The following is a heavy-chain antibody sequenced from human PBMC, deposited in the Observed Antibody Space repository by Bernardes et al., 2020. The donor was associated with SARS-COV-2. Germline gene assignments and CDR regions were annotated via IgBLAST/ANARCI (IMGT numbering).Heavy chain of an antibody. Sequence: SETLSLTCAVYGGSFSDSYWNWIRQSPGKGLEWIGERKHRQSATYNPSFESRVTISLDTAKNQVFLKMNSVTAADSAVYYCAKRGNGWYWDNWGQGTPVTVSS. J-gene: IGHJ4*02. CDR2: RKHRQSA. CDR3: AKRGNGWYWDN. V-gene: IGHV4-34*01. CDR1: GGSFSDSY. D-gene: IGHD6-19*01.